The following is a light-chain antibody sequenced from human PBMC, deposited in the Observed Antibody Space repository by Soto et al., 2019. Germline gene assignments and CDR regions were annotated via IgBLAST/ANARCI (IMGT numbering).Light chain of an antibody. CDR3: SSHTSINTYV. CDR1: SSDIGDYNY. V-gene: IGLV2-14*01. J-gene: IGLJ1*01. CDR2: EVT. Sequence: QSALTQPASVSGSPGQSITISCTGTSSDIGDYNYVSWYQQHPGKAPKLMIFEVTNRPSGVSSRFSGSKSGNTASLTISGLQAEDEADYYCSSHTSINTYVFGTGTKLTVL.